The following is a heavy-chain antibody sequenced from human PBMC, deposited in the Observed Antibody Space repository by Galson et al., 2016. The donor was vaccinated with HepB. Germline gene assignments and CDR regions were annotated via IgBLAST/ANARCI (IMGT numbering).Heavy chain of an antibody. V-gene: IGHV3-23*01. CDR1: GFTLNSYW. J-gene: IGHJ6*02. CDR3: AKGLQYYSYALDV. CDR2: TSVSGSNM. Sequence: SLRLSCAASGFTLNSYWMSWVRQAPGKGLEWVSATSVSGSNMFYADSVKGRFTISRDNSKNTLDLQMNSLRAEDTAIYYCAKGLQYYSYALDVWGQGTTVTVSS.